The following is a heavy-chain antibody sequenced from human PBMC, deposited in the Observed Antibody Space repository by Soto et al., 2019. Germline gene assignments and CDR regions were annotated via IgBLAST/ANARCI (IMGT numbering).Heavy chain of an antibody. Sequence: EVQLVESGGGLVKPGGSLRLSCAPSGLTFSAFGMNWVRKAPGKGLEWVSSISSGGEYLDYADSVKGRLTISRDNSKSSLFLQLDSLRVEDTAVYYGATDGAAGAVMGVWGQGTTVTVSS. CDR1: GLTFSAFG. CDR3: ATDGAAGAVMGV. V-gene: IGHV3-21*01. CDR2: ISSGGEYL. D-gene: IGHD6-13*01. J-gene: IGHJ6*02.